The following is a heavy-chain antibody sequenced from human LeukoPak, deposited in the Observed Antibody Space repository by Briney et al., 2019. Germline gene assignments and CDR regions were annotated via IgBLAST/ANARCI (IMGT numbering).Heavy chain of an antibody. V-gene: IGHV3-7*01. Sequence: GGSLRLSCAASGFTFSSYWMSWVRQAPGKGLEWVANIKQDGSEKYYVDSVKGRFTISRDNAKNSLYLQMNSLRAEDTAVYYCARDQGVGSLPPLGYWGQGTLVTVSS. CDR3: ARDQGVGSLPPLGY. CDR2: IKQDGSEK. CDR1: GFTFSSYW. J-gene: IGHJ4*02. D-gene: IGHD3-10*01.